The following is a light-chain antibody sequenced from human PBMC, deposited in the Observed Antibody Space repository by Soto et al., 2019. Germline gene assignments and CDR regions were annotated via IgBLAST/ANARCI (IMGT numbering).Light chain of an antibody. Sequence: QSVLTQPPSVSAAPGQTVTISCSGSSSNIGNNYVSWYQQLPGTAPKLLIYDNNKRPSGIPDRISGSKSGTSATLGITGLQTGDEADYYCATWDNSLSVVFGGGTKVTVL. CDR3: ATWDNSLSVV. CDR2: DNN. V-gene: IGLV1-51*01. CDR1: SSNIGNNY. J-gene: IGLJ2*01.